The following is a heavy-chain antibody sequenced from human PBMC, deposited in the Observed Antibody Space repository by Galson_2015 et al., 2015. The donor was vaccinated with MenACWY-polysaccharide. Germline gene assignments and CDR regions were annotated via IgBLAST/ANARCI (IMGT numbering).Heavy chain of an antibody. CDR2: IYHSGST. CDR1: GDSISNPTW. CDR3: ARYYYYYMDV. V-gene: IGHV4-4*02. J-gene: IGHJ6*03. Sequence: ETLSLTCAVSGDSISNPTWRSWVRQPPGKGLEWIGEIYHSGSTNYSPSLKSRVTISLDKSKNQFSLELTSVTAADTAVYYCARYYYYYMDVWGKGTTATVSS.